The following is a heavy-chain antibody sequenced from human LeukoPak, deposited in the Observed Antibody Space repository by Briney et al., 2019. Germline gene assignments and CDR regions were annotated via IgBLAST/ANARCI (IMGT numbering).Heavy chain of an antibody. Sequence: ASVKVSCKASGYTFTGYYMHWVRQAPGQGLEWMGWINPNSGGTNYAQKFQGRVTMTRDTSISTAYMELSRLRSDDTAVYYCARDNWNYPKGAFDIWGQGTMVTASS. CDR3: ARDNWNYPKGAFDI. J-gene: IGHJ3*02. V-gene: IGHV1-2*02. CDR1: GYTFTGYY. CDR2: INPNSGGT. D-gene: IGHD1-7*01.